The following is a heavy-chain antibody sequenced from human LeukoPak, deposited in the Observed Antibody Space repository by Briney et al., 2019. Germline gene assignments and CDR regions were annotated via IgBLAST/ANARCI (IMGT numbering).Heavy chain of an antibody. CDR2: IRYDGSNK. V-gene: IGHV3-30*02. CDR3: ALRYYYGSGIDY. J-gene: IGHJ4*02. D-gene: IGHD3-10*01. Sequence: GGTLRLSCAASGFTFSSYGMHWVRQAPGKGLEWVAFIRYDGSNKYYADSVKGRFTISRDNSKNTLYLQMNSLRAKDTAVYYCALRYYYGSGIDYWGQGTLVTVSS. CDR1: GFTFSSYG.